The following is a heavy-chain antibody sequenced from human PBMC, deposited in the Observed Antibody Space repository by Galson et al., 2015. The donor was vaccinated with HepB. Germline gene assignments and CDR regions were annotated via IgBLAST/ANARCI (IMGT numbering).Heavy chain of an antibody. Sequence: SLRLSCAASGFTFSSYSMNWVRQAPGKGLEWVSSISSSSSYIYYADSVKGRFTISRDNSKNTLYLQMNSLRAEDTAVYYCARDEGLRFLEWSPVGMDVWGQGTTVTVSS. CDR2: ISSSSSYI. CDR3: ARDEGLRFLEWSPVGMDV. V-gene: IGHV3-21*01. CDR1: GFTFSSYS. J-gene: IGHJ6*02. D-gene: IGHD3-3*01.